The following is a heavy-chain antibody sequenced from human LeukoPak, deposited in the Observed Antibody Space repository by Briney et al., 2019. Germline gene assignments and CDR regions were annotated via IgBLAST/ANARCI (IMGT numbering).Heavy chain of an antibody. J-gene: IGHJ4*02. CDR2: IIPIFGTA. CDR1: GGTFSSYA. D-gene: IGHD3-3*01. CDR3: ARTTFFGGTTDY. Sequence: SVKVSCKASGGTFSSYAISWVRQAPGQGLEWMGGIIPIFGTANYAQKFQGRVTITTDESTSTAYMELSSLRSEDTAVYYCARTTFFGGTTDYWGQGTLVTVSS. V-gene: IGHV1-69*05.